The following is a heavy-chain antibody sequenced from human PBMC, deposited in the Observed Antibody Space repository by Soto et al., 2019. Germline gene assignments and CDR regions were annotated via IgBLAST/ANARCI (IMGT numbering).Heavy chain of an antibody. J-gene: IGHJ4*02. D-gene: IGHD3-16*02. CDR3: SRVGLYDYVWGSYRFYFDY. V-gene: IGHV1-18*04. Sequence: GASVKVSCKASGYTFTSYGISWVRQAPGQGLAWMGWISAYNGNTNYAQKLQGRVIMTTDTSTSTAYMELRSLRSDDTAVYYCSRVGLYDYVWGSYRFYFDYWGQGTLVTVSS. CDR1: GYTFTSYG. CDR2: ISAYNGNT.